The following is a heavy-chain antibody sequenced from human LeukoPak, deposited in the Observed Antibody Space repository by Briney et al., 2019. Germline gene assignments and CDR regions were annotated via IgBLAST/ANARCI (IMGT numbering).Heavy chain of an antibody. CDR1: GFTFSSYA. CDR3: ARDPGWLLSYPDY. V-gene: IGHV3-30-3*01. CDR2: ISYDGSNK. J-gene: IGHJ4*02. D-gene: IGHD3-3*01. Sequence: GRSLRLSCAASGFTFSSYAMHWVRQAPGKGLEWVAVISYDGSNKYYADSVEGRFTISRDNSKNTLYLQMNSLRAEDTAVYYCARDPGWLLSYPDYWGQGTLVTVSS.